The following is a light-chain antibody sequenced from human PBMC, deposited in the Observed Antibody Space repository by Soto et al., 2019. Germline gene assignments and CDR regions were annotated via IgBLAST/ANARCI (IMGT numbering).Light chain of an antibody. CDR2: AAS. Sequence: EIVLTQSPGTLSLSPGERATLSCRASQSVSSSYLAWYQQKPGQAPRLLVYAASSRATGIPDRFSGSGYWTHSTLTISGLEPEDFAVYYCQQCGSSLFTFGPGTKVDIK. CDR1: QSVSSSY. CDR3: QQCGSSLFT. V-gene: IGKV3-20*01. J-gene: IGKJ3*01.